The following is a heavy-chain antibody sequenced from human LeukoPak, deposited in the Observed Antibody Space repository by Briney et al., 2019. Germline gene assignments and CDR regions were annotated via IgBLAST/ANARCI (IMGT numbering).Heavy chain of an antibody. D-gene: IGHD1-7*01. J-gene: IGHJ4*02. CDR3: ARLSGITGTTPFDY. CDR2: IYPGDSDT. CDR1: GYRFTSYW. Sequence: GESLQISCKGSGYRFTSYWIGWVRPMPGKGLEWMGIIYPGDSDTRYSPSFQGQVTISADKPISTAYLKWSSLKDSDTAMYYCARLSGITGTTPFDYWGQGTLVTVSS. V-gene: IGHV5-51*01.